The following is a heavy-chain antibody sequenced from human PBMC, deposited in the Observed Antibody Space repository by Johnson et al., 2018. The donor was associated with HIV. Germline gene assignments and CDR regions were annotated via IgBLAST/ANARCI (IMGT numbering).Heavy chain of an antibody. CDR2: IKSKTDGGTT. J-gene: IGHJ3*02. V-gene: IGHV3-15*01. CDR1: GFTFSNAW. CDR3: QYFRGAVAGPPRRAFDI. D-gene: IGHD6-19*01. Sequence: EVQVVESGGGLVKPGGSLRLSCAASGFTFSNAWMSWVRQAPGKGLAWVGRIKSKTDGGTTDSAAPVKGRFTIPRDDSKNTRYRQMNSLKTEDTAVYYCQYFRGAVAGPPRRAFDIWGQGTMVTVSS.